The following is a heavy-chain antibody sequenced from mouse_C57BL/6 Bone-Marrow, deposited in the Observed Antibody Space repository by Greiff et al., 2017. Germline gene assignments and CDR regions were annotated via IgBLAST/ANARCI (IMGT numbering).Heavy chain of an antibody. J-gene: IGHJ4*01. CDR3: ARSFITTVVAPYYAMDD. V-gene: IGHV1-81*01. D-gene: IGHD1-1*01. CDR2: IYPRSGNT. Sequence: VKVVESGAELARPGASVKLSCKASGYTFTSYGISWVKQRTGQGLEWIGEIYPRSGNTYYNEKFKGKDTLTADKSSSTAYMELRSLTSEDSAVYFCARSFITTVVAPYYAMDDWGQGTSVTVSS. CDR1: GYTFTSYG.